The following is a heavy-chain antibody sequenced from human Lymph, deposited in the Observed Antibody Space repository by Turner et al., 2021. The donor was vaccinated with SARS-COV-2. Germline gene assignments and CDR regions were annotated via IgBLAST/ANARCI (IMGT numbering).Heavy chain of an antibody. CDR3: AREGVTGSGYYYCMDV. D-gene: IGHD5-18*01. CDR1: GYTFTDYY. V-gene: IGHV1-2*02. J-gene: IGHJ6*02. Sequence: QVQLVQSGAEVTKPGASVQVSCKASGYTFTDYYMPWVRQAPVQGLEWMGWINPNSGGTNYAQKFQGRVTMTRDTSISTAYMELSRLTSDDTAVYYCAREGVTGSGYYYCMDVWGQGTTVTVSS. CDR2: INPNSGGT.